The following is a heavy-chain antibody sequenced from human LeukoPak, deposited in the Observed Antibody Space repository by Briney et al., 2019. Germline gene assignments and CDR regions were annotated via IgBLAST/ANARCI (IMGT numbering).Heavy chain of an antibody. CDR2: IYGGGSGST. Sequence: GGSLRLSCVASGLTFSKYTMSWVRQAPGKGLEWVSGIYGGGSGSTFYAESVKGRFTISRDNSKNTLYLQMNSLRDEDTAIYYCAKDFTPDGIWDIDYWGRGTLITVSS. J-gene: IGHJ4*02. CDR1: GLTFSKYT. CDR3: AKDFTPDGIWDIDY. D-gene: IGHD1-14*01. V-gene: IGHV3-23*01.